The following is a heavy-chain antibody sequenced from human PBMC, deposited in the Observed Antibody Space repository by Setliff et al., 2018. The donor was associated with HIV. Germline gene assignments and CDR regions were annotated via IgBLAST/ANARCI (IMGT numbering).Heavy chain of an antibody. CDR3: AKGGSSWAWVQH. J-gene: IGHJ1*01. CDR2: IRHDGSNK. Sequence: TGGSLRLSCAASGFIFSSYGMHWVRQAPGKGLEWVAFIRHDGSNKYYADSVKGRFTISRDNSKNTLYLQMNSLSDEDTAVYYCAKGGSSWAWVQHWGQGTLVTVSS. D-gene: IGHD6-13*01. V-gene: IGHV3-30*02. CDR1: GFIFSSYG.